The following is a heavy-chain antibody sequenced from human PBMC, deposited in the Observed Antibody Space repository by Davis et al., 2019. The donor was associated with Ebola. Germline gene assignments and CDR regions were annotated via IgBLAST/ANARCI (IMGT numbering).Heavy chain of an antibody. V-gene: IGHV3-74*01. CDR1: GFTFSNYW. CDR3: ARRSGYNYGYEGMDV. J-gene: IGHJ6*04. Sequence: GESLKISCAASGFTFSNYWMHWVRQAPGKGLVWVSRINGDGSRTVYADPVKGRFTISRDNAKNTVYMQMNSLSAEDTAVYYCARRSGYNYGYEGMDVWGKGTTVTVSS. D-gene: IGHD5-18*01. CDR2: INGDGSRT.